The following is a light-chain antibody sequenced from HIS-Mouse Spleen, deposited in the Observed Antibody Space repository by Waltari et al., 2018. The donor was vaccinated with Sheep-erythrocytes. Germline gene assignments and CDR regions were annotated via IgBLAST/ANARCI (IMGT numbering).Light chain of an antibody. CDR2: EGS. V-gene: IGLV2-23*01. J-gene: IGLJ3*02. CDR3: CSYAGSSTPWV. CDR1: SSDVGSYNL. Sequence: QSALTQPASVSGSPGQSITISCTGTSSDVGSYNLVSWYQQHPGKAPKLMSYEGSKRPSGVSNRFSVTKSGNTASLTISGLQAEDEADYYCCSYAGSSTPWVFGGGTKLTVL.